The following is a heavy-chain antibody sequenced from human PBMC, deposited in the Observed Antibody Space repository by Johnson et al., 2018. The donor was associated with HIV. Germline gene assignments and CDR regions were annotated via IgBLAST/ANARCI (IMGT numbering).Heavy chain of an antibody. CDR2: ISGSGGST. CDR1: GFTVSSNY. V-gene: IGHV3-23*04. J-gene: IGHJ3*02. Sequence: VQLVESGGGLVHPGGSLRLSCAASGFTVSSNYMNWVRQAPGKGLEWVSVISGSGGSTYYADSVKGRFTISRDNSKNTVYLQMNSLRAEDTAVYYCARDNGAVAGPEGAFDIWGQGTMVTVSS. D-gene: IGHD6-19*01. CDR3: ARDNGAVAGPEGAFDI.